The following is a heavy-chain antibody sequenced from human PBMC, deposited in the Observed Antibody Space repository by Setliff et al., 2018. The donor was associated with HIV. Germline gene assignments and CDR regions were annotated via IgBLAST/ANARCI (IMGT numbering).Heavy chain of an antibody. V-gene: IGHV1-2*06. CDR3: ARDKYSSSENFDY. J-gene: IGHJ4*02. Sequence: ASVKVSCKASGYIFSDYYIHWVRQTPGQGLEWMGRINPNSGATDYAQEFQGRVSMTRDTSIRTVYMELRSLRSEDTAVYYCARDKYSSSENFDYWGQGTLVTVSS. CDR1: GYIFSDYY. CDR2: INPNSGAT. D-gene: IGHD6-6*01.